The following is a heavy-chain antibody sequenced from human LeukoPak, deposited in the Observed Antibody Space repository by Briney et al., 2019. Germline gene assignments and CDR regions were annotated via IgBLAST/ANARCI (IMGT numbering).Heavy chain of an antibody. V-gene: IGHV4-31*03. CDR2: IYYSGST. CDR3: ARATVTTEGDYFDY. Sequence: SQTLSLTCTVSGGSISSGGYYWSWIRQHPGKGLEWIGYIYYSGSTYYNPSLKSRVSISVDTSKNQFSLNLSSVTAADTAVFYCARATVTTEGDYFDYWGQGTLVTVSS. CDR1: GGSISSGGYY. J-gene: IGHJ4*02. D-gene: IGHD4-17*01.